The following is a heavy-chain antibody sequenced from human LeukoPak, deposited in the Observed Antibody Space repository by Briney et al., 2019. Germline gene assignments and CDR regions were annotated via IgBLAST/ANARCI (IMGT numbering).Heavy chain of an antibody. CDR1: GGSISSYY. CDR3: ARTGAAADAVADY. CDR2: INHSGST. Sequence: ASETLSLTCTVSGGSISSYYWSWIRQPPGKGLEWIGEINHSGSTNYNPSLKSRVTISVDTSKNQFSLKLSSVTAADTAVYYCARTGAAADAVADYWGQGTLVTVSS. V-gene: IGHV4-34*01. D-gene: IGHD6-13*01. J-gene: IGHJ4*02.